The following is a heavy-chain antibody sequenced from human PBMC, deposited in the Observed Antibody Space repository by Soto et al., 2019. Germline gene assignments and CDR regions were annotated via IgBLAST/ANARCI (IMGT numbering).Heavy chain of an antibody. J-gene: IGHJ3*02. Sequence: ASVKVPCKASGYTFTGYYMHWVRQAPGQGLEWMGWINPNSGGTNYAQKFQGWVTMTRDTSISTAYMELSRLRSDDTAVYYCAREGPIAAAGTGAFDIWGQGTMVTVSS. CDR1: GYTFTGYY. V-gene: IGHV1-2*04. D-gene: IGHD6-13*01. CDR2: INPNSGGT. CDR3: AREGPIAAAGTGAFDI.